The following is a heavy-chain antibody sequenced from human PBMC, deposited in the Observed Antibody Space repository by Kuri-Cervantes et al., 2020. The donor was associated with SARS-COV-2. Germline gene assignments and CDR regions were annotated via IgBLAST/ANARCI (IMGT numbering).Heavy chain of an antibody. CDR1: GGSISSSNW. Sequence: SETLSLTCAVSGGSISSSNWWSWVRQPPGKGLEWIGEIYHSGSTNYNPSIKSRVTISVDTSKNQFSLKLSSVTAADTAVYYCARASLDYYYMDVWGKGTTVTVSS. V-gene: IGHV4-4*02. J-gene: IGHJ6*03. CDR3: ARASLDYYYMDV. D-gene: IGHD3-10*01. CDR2: IYHSGST.